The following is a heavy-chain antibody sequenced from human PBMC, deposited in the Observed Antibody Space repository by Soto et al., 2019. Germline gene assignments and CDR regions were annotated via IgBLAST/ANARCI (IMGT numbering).Heavy chain of an antibody. Sequence: QVQLQESGPGLAKPSQTLSLTCTVSVGSITNGDYYWNWIRQPPGKGLEWIGYPYSGGNTFYNPSLKSRLTISPGTSKNQFSLRLTSVTAADTAVYYCVRVNDCGGDCFSLDWGQGTLVTVSS. J-gene: IGHJ4*02. V-gene: IGHV4-30-4*01. CDR3: VRVNDCGGDCFSLD. CDR1: VGSITNGDYY. CDR2: PYSGGNT. D-gene: IGHD2-21*02.